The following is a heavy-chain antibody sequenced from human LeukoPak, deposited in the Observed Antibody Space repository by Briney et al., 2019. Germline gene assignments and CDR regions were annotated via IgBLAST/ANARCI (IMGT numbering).Heavy chain of an antibody. CDR2: INNDGSST. J-gene: IGHJ4*02. CDR3: ARERDDYKSRDFDY. CDR1: GFTFNSYW. D-gene: IGHD5-24*01. Sequence: GGSLRLSCAASGFTFNSYWMHWVRQAPGKGLVWVSRINNDGSSTSYADSVWGRFTISRDNAKNTLYLQMNSLRAEDMAVYYCARERDDYKSRDFDYWGQGTLVTVSS. V-gene: IGHV3-74*01.